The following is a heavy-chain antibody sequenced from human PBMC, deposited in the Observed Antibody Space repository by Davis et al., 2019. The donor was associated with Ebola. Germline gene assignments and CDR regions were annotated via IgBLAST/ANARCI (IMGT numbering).Heavy chain of an antibody. V-gene: IGHV3-73*01. CDR2: IRSTANSYAT. CDR1: GFTFSGSA. J-gene: IGHJ4*02. CDR3: TTATYYYDSSGYSYVDY. D-gene: IGHD3-22*01. Sequence: GESLKISCAASGFTFSGSAMHWVRQASGKGLEWVGRIRSTANSYATAYAASVKGRFTISRDDSKNTLYLQMNSLKTEDTAVYYCTTATYYYDSSGYSYVDYWGQGTLVTVSS.